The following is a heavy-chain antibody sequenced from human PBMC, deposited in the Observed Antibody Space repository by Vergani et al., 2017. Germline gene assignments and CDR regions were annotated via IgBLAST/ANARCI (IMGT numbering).Heavy chain of an antibody. V-gene: IGHV4-39*01. D-gene: IGHD6-6*01. CDR3: TRHLRQLARNDVFEI. CDR2: IYESRNT. J-gene: IGHJ3*02. Sequence: QLQLQESGPRLVKPSETLYLTCSLSGMSISNNHYYWGWIRQPPGKGLDWIASIYESRNTNYSPSLKSLVSISVDTSMNQFSLNLTSVTAADTAVYYCTRHLRQLARNDVFEIWGHGTLGTVSS. CDR1: GMSISNNHYY.